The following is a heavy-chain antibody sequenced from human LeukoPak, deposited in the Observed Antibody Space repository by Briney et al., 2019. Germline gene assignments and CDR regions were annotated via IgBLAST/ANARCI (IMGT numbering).Heavy chain of an antibody. V-gene: IGHV4-59*01. Sequence: SETLSLTCTVSGGSISSYYWSWIRQPPGKGLEWIGYIYYSGSTNYNPSLKSRVTISVDTSKNQLSLKLSSVTAADTAVYYCASSEGYYFDYWGQGTLVTVSS. CDR1: GGSISSYY. CDR2: IYYSGST. J-gene: IGHJ4*02. CDR3: ASSEGYYFDY.